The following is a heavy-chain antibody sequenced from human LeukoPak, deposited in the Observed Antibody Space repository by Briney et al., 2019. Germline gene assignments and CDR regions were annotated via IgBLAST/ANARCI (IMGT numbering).Heavy chain of an antibody. V-gene: IGHV1-18*01. CDR3: ARGGLYGDYDNWFDP. J-gene: IGHJ5*02. Sequence: ASVRVSCKASGYTFTSYGISWVRQAPGQGLEWMGWISAYNGNTNYAQKLQGRVTMTTDTSTSTAYMELRSLRSDDTAVYYCARGGLYGDYDNWFDPWGQGTLVTVSS. D-gene: IGHD4-17*01. CDR2: ISAYNGNT. CDR1: GYTFTSYG.